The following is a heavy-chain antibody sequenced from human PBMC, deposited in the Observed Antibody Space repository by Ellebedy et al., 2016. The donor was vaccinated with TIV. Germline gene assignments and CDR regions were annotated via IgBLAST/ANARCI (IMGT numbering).Heavy chain of an antibody. CDR3: ARVLFDWRNWFDP. CDR1: GGSISSYY. D-gene: IGHD3-9*01. V-gene: IGHV4-39*07. Sequence: SETLSLXXTVSGGSISSYYWSWIRQPPGKGLEWIGSIYYSGSTYYNPSLKSRVTISVDTSKNQFSLKLSSVTAADTAVYYCARVLFDWRNWFDPWGQGTLVTVSS. J-gene: IGHJ5*02. CDR2: IYYSGST.